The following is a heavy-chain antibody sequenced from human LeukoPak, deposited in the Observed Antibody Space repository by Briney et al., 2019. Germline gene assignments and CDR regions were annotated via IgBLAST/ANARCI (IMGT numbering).Heavy chain of an antibody. CDR3: ARGGSTYYYDSSGYI. V-gene: IGHV3-48*03. J-gene: IGHJ4*02. CDR1: GFTFSSYK. CDR2: ISSSGSTI. D-gene: IGHD3-22*01. Sequence: TGGSLGLSCAASGFTFSSYKMNWVRQAPGKGLEWVSYISSSGSTIYYADSVKGRFTISRDNAKNSLYLQMNSLRAEDTAVHYCARGGSTYYYDSSGYIWGQGTLVTVSS.